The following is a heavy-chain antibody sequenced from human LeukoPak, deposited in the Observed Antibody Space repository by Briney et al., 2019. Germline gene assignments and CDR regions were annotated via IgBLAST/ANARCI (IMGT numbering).Heavy chain of an antibody. CDR3: ARGRYNSGWDFDY. CDR1: GFTFSSYA. Sequence: GGSLRLSCAASGFTFSSYAMHWVRQAPGQGLEWVANIKQDGSEKYYVDSVKGRFTIPRDNAKNSLYLQMNSLRAEDTAVYYCARGRYNSGWDFDYWGQGTLVTVSS. J-gene: IGHJ4*02. V-gene: IGHV3-7*01. D-gene: IGHD6-19*01. CDR2: IKQDGSEK.